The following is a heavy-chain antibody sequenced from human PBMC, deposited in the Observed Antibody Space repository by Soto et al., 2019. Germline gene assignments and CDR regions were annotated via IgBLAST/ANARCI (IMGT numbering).Heavy chain of an antibody. J-gene: IGHJ6*02. V-gene: IGHV5-10-1*01. CDR3: ARDDIWKANRHGMDV. D-gene: IGHD3-3*01. Sequence: PGESLKISCKGSGYSFTSYGISWVRQMPGKGLEWMGRIDPSDSYTDQSPSFQGHVTVSADKSISTAYLQWSSLKASDTAIYYCARDDIWKANRHGMDVWGQGTTVTVS. CDR2: IDPSDSYT. CDR1: GYSFTSYG.